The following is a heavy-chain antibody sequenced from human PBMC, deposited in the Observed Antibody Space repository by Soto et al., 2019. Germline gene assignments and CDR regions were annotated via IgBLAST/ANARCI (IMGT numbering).Heavy chain of an antibody. V-gene: IGHV3-9*01. CDR3: AKDVRRGYSYGGTIDY. D-gene: IGHD5-18*01. Sequence: EVQLVESGGGLVQPGRSLRLSCAASGFTFDDYAMHWVRQAPGKGLEWVSGISWNSGSIGYADSVKGRFTISRDNAKNXLDLQMNSLRAEDTALYYCAKDVRRGYSYGGTIDYWGQGTLVTVSS. J-gene: IGHJ4*02. CDR2: ISWNSGSI. CDR1: GFTFDDYA.